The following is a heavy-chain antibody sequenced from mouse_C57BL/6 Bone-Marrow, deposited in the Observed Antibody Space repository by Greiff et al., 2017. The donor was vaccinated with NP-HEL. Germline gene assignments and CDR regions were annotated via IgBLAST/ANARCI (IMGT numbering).Heavy chain of an antibody. CDR3: REYDVFAY. CDR2: YPGSGNTY. V-gene: IGHV1-83*01. D-gene: IGHD2-14*01. Sequence: VQLQQSGPELVKPGASVKMSCKASGYTFTDYYMHWVKQKPGKGLEWIGEIYPGSGNTYYNEKFKGKATLTADTSSSTAYMQLSSLTSEDSAVYFCAREYDVFAYWGKGTLVTVSA. J-gene: IGHJ3*01. CDR1: YTFTDYYM.